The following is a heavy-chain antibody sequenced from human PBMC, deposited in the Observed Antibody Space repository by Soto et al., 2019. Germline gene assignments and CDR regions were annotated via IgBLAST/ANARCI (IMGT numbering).Heavy chain of an antibody. CDR2: IYSGGYT. CDR1: GFTVSNNY. D-gene: IGHD3-10*01. J-gene: IGHJ4*02. Sequence: EVQLVESGGGLIQPGGSLRLSCAVSGFTVSNNYMSWVRQAPGKGLEGVSVIYSGGYTAYGDSVKGRFTISRDNSKNTHSLQKNSLGAYVPAFSYCGTRPGGGGYWGQGTLVTVSS. V-gene: IGHV3-53*01. CDR3: GTRPGGGGY.